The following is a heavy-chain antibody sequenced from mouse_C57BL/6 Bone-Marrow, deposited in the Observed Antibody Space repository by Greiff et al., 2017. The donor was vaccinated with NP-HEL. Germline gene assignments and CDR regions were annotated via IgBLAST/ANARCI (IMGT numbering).Heavy chain of an antibody. CDR3: GGEAGSWFAY. V-gene: IGHV1-52*01. CDR1: GYTFTSYW. CDR2: IDPSDSDT. Sequence: QVQLQQPGAELVRPGSSVKLSCKASGYTFTSYWMHWVQQRPIQGLEWIGNIDPSDSDTHYTQKFKDKATLTVDKSSSTAYMQLSSLTSEDSAVYCCGGEAGSWFAYWGQGTLVTVAA. J-gene: IGHJ3*01.